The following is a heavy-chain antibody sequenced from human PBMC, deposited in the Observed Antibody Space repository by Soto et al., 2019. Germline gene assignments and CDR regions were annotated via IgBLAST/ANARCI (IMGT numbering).Heavy chain of an antibody. J-gene: IGHJ5*02. V-gene: IGHV4-59*08. CDR3: ARHDDCGSGPCITGRWFDA. CDR2: IYYSGST. CDR1: GDSISSYY. Sequence: SETLSLTCTVSGDSISSYYWSWIRQPPGKGLEWIGHIYYSGSTKYNPSLKSRVTISTDTSRNQFSLKLSSVTAADTAVYYCARHDDCGSGPCITGRWFDAWGQGTLVTVSS. D-gene: IGHD2-21*01.